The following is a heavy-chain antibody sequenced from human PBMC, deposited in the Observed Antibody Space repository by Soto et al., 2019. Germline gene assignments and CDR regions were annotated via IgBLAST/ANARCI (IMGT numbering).Heavy chain of an antibody. V-gene: IGHV3-30-3*01. D-gene: IGHD2-15*01. CDR2: ISYDGSNK. Sequence: GGSLRLSCAASGFTFSSYAMHWVRQAPGKGLEWVAVISYDGSNKYYTDSVKGRFTISRDNSKNTLYLQMNSLRAEDTAVYYCAREGVVVAAIAYYYYGMDVWGQGTTVTVSS. CDR3: AREGVVVAAIAYYYYGMDV. CDR1: GFTFSSYA. J-gene: IGHJ6*02.